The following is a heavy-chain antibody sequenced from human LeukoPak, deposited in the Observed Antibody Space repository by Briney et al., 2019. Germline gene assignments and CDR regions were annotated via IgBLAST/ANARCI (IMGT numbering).Heavy chain of an antibody. V-gene: IGHV1-69*13. Sequence: GASVKVSCKASGYTFTSYGISWVRQAPGQGLEWMGGIIPIFGTANYAQKFQGRVTITADESTSTAYMELSSLRSEDTAVYYCAREMHAWPRIVGDDLWSCAFDIWGQGTMVTVSS. CDR3: AREMHAWPRIVGDDLWSCAFDI. J-gene: IGHJ3*02. CDR2: IIPIFGTA. D-gene: IGHD1-26*01. CDR1: GYTFTSYG.